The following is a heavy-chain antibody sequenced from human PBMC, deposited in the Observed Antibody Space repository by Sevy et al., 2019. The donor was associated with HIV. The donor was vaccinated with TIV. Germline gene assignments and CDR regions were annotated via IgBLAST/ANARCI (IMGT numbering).Heavy chain of an antibody. Sequence: SETLSLTCGVSGDSITSSDDYWTWIRQFPGKGLQWIGTLFYDGRAVYNPSLESRVTMSLDTSKSRLPLHVKSVSAADTAVFYCARAKRSMAGTFSFDSWGQGILVTVSS. V-gene: IGHV4-39*02. CDR3: ARAKRSMAGTFSFDS. J-gene: IGHJ5*01. D-gene: IGHD1-1*01. CDR1: GDSITSSDDY. CDR2: LFYDGRA.